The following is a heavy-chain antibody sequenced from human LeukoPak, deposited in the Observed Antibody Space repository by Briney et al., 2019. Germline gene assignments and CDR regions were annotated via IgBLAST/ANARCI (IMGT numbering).Heavy chain of an antibody. Sequence: GESLKISCKGSGYSFTSYWIGWVRQMPGKGLEWMGIIYPGDSDTRYSPSFQGQVTISADKSISTAYLQWSSLKAPDTALYYCARVYSGSYYWFDPWGQGTLVTVSS. CDR2: IYPGDSDT. CDR1: GYSFTSYW. CDR3: ARVYSGSYYWFDP. D-gene: IGHD1-26*01. V-gene: IGHV5-51*01. J-gene: IGHJ5*02.